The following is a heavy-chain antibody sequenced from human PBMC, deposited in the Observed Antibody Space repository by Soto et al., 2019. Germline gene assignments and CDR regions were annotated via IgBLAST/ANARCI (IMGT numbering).Heavy chain of an antibody. V-gene: IGHV1-46*01. CDR3: AREENCRGGTCYSEYFHH. Sequence: ASVKVSCKTSGYIFTAYSMHWVRQAPGQGLEWMGVVNPSGGSAHYAQSFEGRVTLTRDTSTSTFYMELSSLRSEDTAVYYCAREENCRGGTCYSEYFHHWGQGALVTVSS. CDR1: GYIFTAYS. D-gene: IGHD2-15*01. CDR2: VNPSGGSA. J-gene: IGHJ1*01.